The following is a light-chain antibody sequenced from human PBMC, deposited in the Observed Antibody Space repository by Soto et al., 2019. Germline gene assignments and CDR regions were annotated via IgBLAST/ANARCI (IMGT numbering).Light chain of an antibody. CDR1: QPMSSF. CDR3: QQSYNTPYT. J-gene: IGKJ2*01. Sequence: DVQVTQFPSSLSASVGDRITITCRASQPMSSFLNWYQQKPGKAPKLLIYASSSLQSGVPSRFSGSGSGTDFTLTISSLQPEDFATYYCQQSYNTPYTFGQGTKVDIK. CDR2: ASS. V-gene: IGKV1-39*01.